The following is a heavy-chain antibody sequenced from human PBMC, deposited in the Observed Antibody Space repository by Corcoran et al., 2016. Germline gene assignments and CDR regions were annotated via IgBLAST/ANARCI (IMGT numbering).Heavy chain of an antibody. CDR3: ARDRGSYYYYYGMDV. CDR2: IYYSGST. D-gene: IGHD1-26*01. J-gene: IGHJ6*02. V-gene: IGHV4-39*07. CDR1: GGSISSSSYY. Sequence: QLQLQESGPGLVKPSETLSLTCTVSGGSISSSSYYWGWIRQPPGKGLEWIGSIYYSGSTYYNPSLKSRVTISVDTSKNQFSLKLGSVTAADTAVYYCARDRGSYYYYYGMDVWGQGTTVTVSS.